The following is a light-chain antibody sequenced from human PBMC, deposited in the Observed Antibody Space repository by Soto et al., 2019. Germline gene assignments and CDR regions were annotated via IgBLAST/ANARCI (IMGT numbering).Light chain of an antibody. J-gene: IGKJ2*01. CDR3: QQYDKWPYT. CDR1: QSVGNN. CDR2: GAF. V-gene: IGKV3-15*01. Sequence: EVVLTQSPATLSVSPGERATLSCRTSQSVGNNLAWYQQKPGQAPRLLMYGAFIRASGLPVRFRGTGSGTEFTLTISGLQSEDVALYYCQQYDKWPYTFGKGTKLETK.